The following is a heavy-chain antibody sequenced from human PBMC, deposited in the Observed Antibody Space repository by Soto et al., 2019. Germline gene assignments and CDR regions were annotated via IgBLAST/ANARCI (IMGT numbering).Heavy chain of an antibody. CDR3: ARPKDIVVVPAAADAFDI. D-gene: IGHD2-2*01. CDR1: GYNFSGYW. V-gene: IGHV5-51*01. J-gene: IGHJ3*02. Sequence: GESLKLSCTGSGYNFSGYWIGWVRQMPGKGLEWMGIIYPGDSDTRYSPSFQGQVTISADKSISTAYLQWSSLKASDTAMYYCARPKDIVVVPAAADAFDIWGQGTMVTVSS. CDR2: IYPGDSDT.